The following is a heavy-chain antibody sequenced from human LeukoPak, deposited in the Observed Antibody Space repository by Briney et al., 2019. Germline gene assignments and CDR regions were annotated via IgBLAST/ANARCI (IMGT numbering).Heavy chain of an antibody. Sequence: GGSLRLSCAASGFTLISYAMHWVRQAPGKGLEWVAVISYDGSNKYYADSVKGRFTISRDNSKNTLYLQMNSLRAEDTAVYYCARNSGYFDYWGQGTLVTVSS. V-gene: IGHV3-30*04. CDR2: ISYDGSNK. CDR1: GFTLISYA. J-gene: IGHJ4*02. D-gene: IGHD4-23*01. CDR3: ARNSGYFDY.